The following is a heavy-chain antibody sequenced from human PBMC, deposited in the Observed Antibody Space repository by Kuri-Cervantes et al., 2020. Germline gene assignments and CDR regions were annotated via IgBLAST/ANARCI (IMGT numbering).Heavy chain of an antibody. V-gene: IGHV3-7*01. CDR3: ARVEVTTNYYYYMDV. CDR1: GFTFSSYP. J-gene: IGHJ6*03. D-gene: IGHD4-17*01. Sequence: GGSLRLSCAASGFTFSSYPMHWVRQAPGKGLEWVADIKQDGSEKYYVDSVRGRFTISRDNAKNSLYLQMNSLRAEDTAVYYCARVEVTTNYYYYMDVWGKGTTVTVSS. CDR2: IKQDGSEK.